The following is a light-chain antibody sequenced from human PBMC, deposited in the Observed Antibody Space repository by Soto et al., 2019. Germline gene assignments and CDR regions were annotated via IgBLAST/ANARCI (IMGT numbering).Light chain of an antibody. CDR1: QSVTDNY. Sequence: EIVLTQSPGTLSLSPGQRATLSCRASQSVTDNYLAWYQQKPGQAPRLLVYGASFKATGIPNRFSGSGSGTDFTLTISRLEPEDFAVYYCLQYGNSPRTFGQGTKVEIK. CDR2: GAS. CDR3: LQYGNSPRT. J-gene: IGKJ1*01. V-gene: IGKV3-20*01.